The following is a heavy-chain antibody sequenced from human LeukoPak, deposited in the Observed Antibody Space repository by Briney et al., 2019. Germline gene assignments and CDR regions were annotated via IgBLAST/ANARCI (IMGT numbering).Heavy chain of an antibody. CDR3: AGLVGRYSSGLYYYYFDY. Sequence: SETLSLTCTVSGGSISRSGYYWSWIRQHPGKGLEWIGYIYYSGSTYYNPSLKSRVTISVDTSKNQFSLKLSSVTAADTAVYYCAGLVGRYSSGLYYYYFDYWGQGTLVTVSS. CDR1: GGSISRSGYY. D-gene: IGHD3-22*01. CDR2: IYYSGST. V-gene: IGHV4-31*03. J-gene: IGHJ4*02.